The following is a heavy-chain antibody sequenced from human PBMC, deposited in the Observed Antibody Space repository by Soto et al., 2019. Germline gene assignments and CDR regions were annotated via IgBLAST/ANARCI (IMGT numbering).Heavy chain of an antibody. CDR2: INAGNGNT. Sequence: GASVKVSCKASGYTFTSYAMHWVRQAPGQRLEWMGWINAGNGNTKYSQKFQGRVTITRDTSASTAYMELSSLRSEDTAVYYCARDRRFAPGIAVAGTRDAFDIWGQGTMVTVSS. D-gene: IGHD6-19*01. CDR1: GYTFTSYA. J-gene: IGHJ3*02. V-gene: IGHV1-3*01. CDR3: ARDRRFAPGIAVAGTRDAFDI.